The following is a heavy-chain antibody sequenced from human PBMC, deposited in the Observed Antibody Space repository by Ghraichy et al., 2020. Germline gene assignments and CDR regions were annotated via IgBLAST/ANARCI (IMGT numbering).Heavy chain of an antibody. D-gene: IGHD3-16*01. J-gene: IGHJ4*02. CDR1: GGSISSSSYF. CDR3: ARISPPFGGVTRARVFTEFDY. V-gene: IGHV4-39*01. Sequence: SETLSLTCTVSGGSISSSSYFWGWIRQPPGKGLEWIGSIYYRGNTYYNPPLKSRVTISVDMSKNQFSLKLSSVTAADTAVYYCARISPPFGGVTRARVFTEFDYWGQGTLVTVSS. CDR2: IYYRGNT.